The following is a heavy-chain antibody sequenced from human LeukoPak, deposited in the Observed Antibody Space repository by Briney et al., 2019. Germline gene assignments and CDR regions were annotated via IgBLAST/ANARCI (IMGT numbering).Heavy chain of an antibody. Sequence: GASVKVSCKASGYTFTGYYMHWVRQAPGQGLEWMGWINPNSGGTNYAQKFQGRVTMTRDTSISTAYMELSRLRSDDTAVYYCARGGQWLVPLMMVPFDPWGQGTLVTVSS. CDR2: INPNSGGT. V-gene: IGHV1-2*02. CDR3: ARGGQWLVPLMMVPFDP. CDR1: GYTFTGYY. D-gene: IGHD6-19*01. J-gene: IGHJ5*02.